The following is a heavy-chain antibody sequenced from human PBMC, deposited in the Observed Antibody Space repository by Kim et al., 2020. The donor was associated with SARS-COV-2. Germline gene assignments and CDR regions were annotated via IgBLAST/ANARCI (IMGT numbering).Heavy chain of an antibody. V-gene: IGHV1-8*01. D-gene: IGHD3-9*01. CDR3: ARGRRYFDWLSPYYYYYTMDV. J-gene: IGHJ6*02. CDR2: MNPNSGNT. CDR1: GYTFTSYD. Sequence: ASVKVSCKASGYTFTSYDINWVRQATGQGLEWMGWMNPNSGNTGYAQKFQGRVTMTRNTSIGTAYMELSSLISEDTAVYCCARGRRYFDWLSPYYYYYTMDVGGQGTTVTVSS.